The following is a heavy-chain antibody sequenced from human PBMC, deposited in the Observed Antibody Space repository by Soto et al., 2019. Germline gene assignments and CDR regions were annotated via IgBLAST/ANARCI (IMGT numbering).Heavy chain of an antibody. D-gene: IGHD5-12*01. J-gene: IGHJ4*02. CDR3: AKDPGSREWLQLITFFDY. V-gene: IGHV3-23*01. Sequence: RGSLRLSCAASGFTFSSYAMSWVRQAPGKGLEWVSAISGSGGSTYYADSVKGRFTISRDNSKNTLYLQMNSLRAEDTAVYYCAKDPGSREWLQLITFFDYWGQGTLVTVSS. CDR1: GFTFSSYA. CDR2: ISGSGGST.